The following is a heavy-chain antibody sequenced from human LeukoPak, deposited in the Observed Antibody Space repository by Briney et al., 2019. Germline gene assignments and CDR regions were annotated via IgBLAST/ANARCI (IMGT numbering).Heavy chain of an antibody. CDR1: GYTFTGYY. V-gene: IGHV1-2*04. Sequence: ASVKVSCKASGYTFTGYYMHWVRQAPGQGLEWMGWINPNSGGTNYAQKFRGWVTMTRDTSISTAYMELSRLRSDDTAVYYCARAGVSITIFGVVRDGMDVWGQGTTVTVSS. J-gene: IGHJ6*02. CDR2: INPNSGGT. D-gene: IGHD3-3*01. CDR3: ARAGVSITIFGVVRDGMDV.